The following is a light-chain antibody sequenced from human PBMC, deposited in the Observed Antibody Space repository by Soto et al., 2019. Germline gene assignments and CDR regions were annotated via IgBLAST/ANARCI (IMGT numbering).Light chain of an antibody. CDR3: QQYNNWPPLFT. CDR1: QSVNSN. Sequence: EIVLTQSPATLSVSPGERATLSCRASQSVNSNLTWYQQKPGQAPRLLIYGASTRAAGIPARFSGTGSGTDFTLTISSLQSEDFAVYFCQQYNNWPPLFTCGPGTKVDIK. V-gene: IGKV3-15*01. CDR2: GAS. J-gene: IGKJ3*01.